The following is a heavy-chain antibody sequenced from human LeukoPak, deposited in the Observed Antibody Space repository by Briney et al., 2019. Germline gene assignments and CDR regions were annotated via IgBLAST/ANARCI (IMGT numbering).Heavy chain of an antibody. Sequence: PSETLSLTCTVSGGSISSYYWSWIWQPPGKGLEWIGYIYYSGSTNYNPSLKSRVTISVDTFKNQFSLKLSSVTAADTAVYYCARGDSSSPYFDYWGQGTLVTVSS. CDR1: GGSISSYY. CDR3: ARGDSSSPYFDY. D-gene: IGHD6-13*01. J-gene: IGHJ4*02. CDR2: IYYSGST. V-gene: IGHV4-59*01.